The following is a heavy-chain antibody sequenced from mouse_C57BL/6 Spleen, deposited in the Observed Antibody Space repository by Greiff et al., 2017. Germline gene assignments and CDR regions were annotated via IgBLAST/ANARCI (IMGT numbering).Heavy chain of an antibody. CDR3: ALTTVDGY. CDR2: INPSNGGT. Sequence: QVQPQEPWDEPVKPWGSVKVFCKAFCYTLTRYWMHWVKQGPGQGLEWVGNINPSNGGTNYNEKFKSKATLTVDKSSSTAYMQLSSLTSEDSAVYYCALTTVDGYWGQGTTLTVSS. V-gene: IGHV1-53*01. D-gene: IGHD1-1*01. CDR1: CYTLTRYW. J-gene: IGHJ2*01.